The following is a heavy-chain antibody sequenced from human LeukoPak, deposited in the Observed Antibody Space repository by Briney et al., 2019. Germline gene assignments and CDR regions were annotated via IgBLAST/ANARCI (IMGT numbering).Heavy chain of an antibody. CDR2: IYPGDSST. Sequence: GESLKISCKGSGYSFSSYWIGWVRQMPGKGLEWMGIIYPGDSSTKFSPSFQGQVTISVDKSISTAYLQWSSLKASDTAMYYCARRAGGNSRNWFDPWGQGTLVTVSS. J-gene: IGHJ5*02. CDR3: ARRAGGNSRNWFDP. V-gene: IGHV5-51*01. D-gene: IGHD4-23*01. CDR1: GYSFSSYW.